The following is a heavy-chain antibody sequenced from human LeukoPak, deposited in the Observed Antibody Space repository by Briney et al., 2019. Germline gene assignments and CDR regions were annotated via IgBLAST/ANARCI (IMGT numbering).Heavy chain of an antibody. CDR1: GGTFSSYA. D-gene: IGHD6-13*01. CDR2: INPNSGGT. V-gene: IGHV1-2*02. Sequence: ASVKVSCKASGGTFSSYAISWVRQAPGQGLEWMGWINPNSGGTNYAQKFQGRVTMTRDTSISTAYMELSRLRSDDTAVYYCARDPIAAAGYYYYMDVWGKGTTVTVSS. J-gene: IGHJ6*03. CDR3: ARDPIAAAGYYYYMDV.